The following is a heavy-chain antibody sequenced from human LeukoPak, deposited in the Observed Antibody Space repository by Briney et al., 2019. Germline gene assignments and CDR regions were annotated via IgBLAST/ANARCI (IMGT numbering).Heavy chain of an antibody. CDR2: INHSGST. J-gene: IGHJ4*02. CDR3: ARRPVYCSSTSCAPRAFDY. D-gene: IGHD2-2*01. Sequence: PSETLSLTWAVYGGSFSGYYCSWIRQPPGKRLEWIGEINHSGSTNYNPSLKSRVTISVDTSKNQFSLKLSSVTAADTAVYYCARRPVYCSSTSCAPRAFDYWGQGTLVTVSS. CDR1: GGSFSGYY. V-gene: IGHV4-34*01.